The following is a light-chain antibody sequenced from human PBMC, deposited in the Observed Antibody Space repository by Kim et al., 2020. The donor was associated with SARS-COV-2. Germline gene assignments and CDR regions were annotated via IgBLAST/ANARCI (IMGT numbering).Light chain of an antibody. J-gene: IGLJ1*01. CDR1: SSDIGSYIF. V-gene: IGLV2-14*04. CDR3: SSYTTSSTYV. CDR2: DVS. Sequence: GQSNTISCTGTSSDIGSYIFVSWYQQYPGKAPKLMIYDVSKRPSGVSDRLSGSKSGNTASLTISGLQAEDEADYYCSSYTTSSTYVFGTGTKVTVL.